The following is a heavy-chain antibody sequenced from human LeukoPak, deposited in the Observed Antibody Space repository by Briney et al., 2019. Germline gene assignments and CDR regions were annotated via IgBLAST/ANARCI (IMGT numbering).Heavy chain of an antibody. J-gene: IGHJ4*02. V-gene: IGHV4-59*01. CDR3: ARDSVSGSIDY. CDR1: GGSISSYY. CDR2: IYYSGST. Sequence: SETLSLTCTVSGGSISSYYWSWIRQPPGKGLEWIGYIYYSGSTNYNPSLKGRVTISVDTSKNQFSLKLSSVTAADTAVYYCARDSVSGSIDYWGQGTLVTVSS. D-gene: IGHD1-1*01.